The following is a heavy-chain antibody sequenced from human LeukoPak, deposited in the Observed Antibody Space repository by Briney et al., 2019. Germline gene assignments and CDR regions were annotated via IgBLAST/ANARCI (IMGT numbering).Heavy chain of an antibody. Sequence: PSETLSLTCNVSGGPISITTNSWPPACMGQAPTNGLEWTGSNYYVGRPFYTSSHKSRVTISVDTSNNQFSQKLGSRTAAETAVYYGARRPIVGRIGFYFDPWGPGTLVTVSS. CDR2: NYYVGRP. J-gene: IGHJ5*02. D-gene: IGHD1-26*01. V-gene: IGHV4-39*01. CDR3: ARRPIVGRIGFYFDP. CDR1: GGPISITTNS.